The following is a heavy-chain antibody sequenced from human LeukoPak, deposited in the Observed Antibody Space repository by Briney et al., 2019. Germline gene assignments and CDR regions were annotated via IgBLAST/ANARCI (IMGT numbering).Heavy chain of an antibody. V-gene: IGHV3-48*03. Sequence: GGPLRLSCAASGFTFSSYEMNWVRQAPGKGRVGVSYHSSSGSTKPYADSVKGRFTISRQNSRNTLSLQMNSLRAEDTAVYYCARVHTVIAYYFDLWGQGTLVTVS. CDR2: HSSSGSTK. CDR3: ARVHTVIAYYFDL. CDR1: GFTFSSYE. J-gene: IGHJ4*02. D-gene: IGHD5-18*01.